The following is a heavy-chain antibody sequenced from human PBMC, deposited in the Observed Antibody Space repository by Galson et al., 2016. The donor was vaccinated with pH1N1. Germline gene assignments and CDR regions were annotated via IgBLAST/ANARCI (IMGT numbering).Heavy chain of an antibody. Sequence: SLRLSCAASGFSFSSYWMSWVRQAPGKGLEWVANIKQDGTEKYYVASVKGRFTISRDNAKNSLYLQMNSLRVEDTAVYYCVGAIGAKSAYWGQGTLVTVSS. J-gene: IGHJ4*02. CDR3: VGAIGAKSAY. D-gene: IGHD4/OR15-4a*01. CDR2: IKQDGTEK. V-gene: IGHV3-7*04. CDR1: GFSFSSYW.